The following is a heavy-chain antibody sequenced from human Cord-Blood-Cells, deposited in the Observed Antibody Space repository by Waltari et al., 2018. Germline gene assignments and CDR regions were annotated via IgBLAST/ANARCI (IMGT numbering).Heavy chain of an antibody. J-gene: IGHJ6*02. Sequence: QVQLQQWGAGLLKPSETLSLTWAVYGGSFSGYYWSWIRQPPGKGLEWIGEINHSGSTNYNPSLKSRVTISVDTSKNQFSLKLSSVTAADTAVYYCARLFLDTAMVTDYYYGMDVWGQGTTVTVSS. CDR2: INHSGST. CDR1: GGSFSGYY. CDR3: ARLFLDTAMVTDYYYGMDV. D-gene: IGHD5-18*01. V-gene: IGHV4-34*01.